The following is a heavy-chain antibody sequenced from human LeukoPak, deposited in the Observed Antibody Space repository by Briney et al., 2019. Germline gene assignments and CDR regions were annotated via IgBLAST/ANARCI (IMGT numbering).Heavy chain of an antibody. V-gene: IGHV3-23*01. D-gene: IGHD6-19*01. CDR3: AKVSAVGGKFDY. CDR1: GFTFSSYA. Sequence: GGSLRLSCAASGFTFSSYAMSWVRQAPGKGLEWVSAISGSGGSTYYADSVKGRFTISRDNSKNTLYLQMNSLRAEDTGVYYCAKVSAVGGKFDYWGQGTLVTVSS. CDR2: ISGSGGST. J-gene: IGHJ4*02.